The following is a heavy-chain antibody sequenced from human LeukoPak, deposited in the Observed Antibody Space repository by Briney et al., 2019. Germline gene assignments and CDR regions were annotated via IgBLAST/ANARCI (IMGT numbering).Heavy chain of an antibody. D-gene: IGHD2-15*01. CDR3: ARSRRGYCSGGSCLNWFDP. CDR1: GGSISSYY. V-gene: IGHV4-59*01. J-gene: IGHJ5*02. CDR2: IYYSGST. Sequence: SETLSLTCTVSGGSISSYYWSWIRQPPGKGLEWIGYIYYSGSTNYNPSLKSRVTISVDTSKTQFSLKLSSVTAADTAVYYCARSRRGYCSGGSCLNWFDPWGQGTLVTVSS.